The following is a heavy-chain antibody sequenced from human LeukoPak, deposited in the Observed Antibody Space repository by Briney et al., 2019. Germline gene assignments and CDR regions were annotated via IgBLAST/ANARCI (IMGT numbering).Heavy chain of an antibody. D-gene: IGHD3-3*01. CDR3: ARHDAIFGVVIIPHWFDP. CDR2: IYYSGST. CDR1: GGSISSSSYY. V-gene: IGHV4-39*01. Sequence: SETLSLTCTVSGGSISSSSYYWGWIRQPPGKGLEWIGSIYYSGSTYYNPSLKSRVTISVDTSKNQFSLKLSSVTAADTVVYYCARHDAIFGVVIIPHWFDPWGQGTLVTVSS. J-gene: IGHJ5*02.